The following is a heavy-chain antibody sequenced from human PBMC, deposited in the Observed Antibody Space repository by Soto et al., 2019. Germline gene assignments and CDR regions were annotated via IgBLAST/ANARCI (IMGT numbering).Heavy chain of an antibody. V-gene: IGHV1-3*01. D-gene: IGHD3-10*01. CDR1: GYTFTSYA. J-gene: IGHJ4*02. CDR2: INAGNGNT. CDR3: ARDYYYGSGPWY. Sequence: DSVKVSCKASGYTFTSYAMHWVRQAPGQRLEWMGWINAGNGNTKYSQKFQGRVTMTTDTSTSTAYMELRSLRSDDTAVYYCARDYYYGSGPWYWGQRTLVTVSP.